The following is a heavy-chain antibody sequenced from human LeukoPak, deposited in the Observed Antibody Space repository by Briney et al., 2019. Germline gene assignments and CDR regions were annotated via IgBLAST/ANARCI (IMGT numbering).Heavy chain of an antibody. CDR2: KSYDGSNK. V-gene: IGHV3-30*03. D-gene: IGHD2-2*01. J-gene: IGHJ4*02. CDR1: GFTFSSYG. CDR3: ATYCSSTSCSDY. Sequence: PSGGSLRLSCAASGFTFSSYGMHWVRQAPGKGLEWVAVKSYDGSNKYYADSVKGRFTISRDNSKNTLYLQMNSLRAEDTAVYYCATYCSSTSCSDYWGQGTLVTVSS.